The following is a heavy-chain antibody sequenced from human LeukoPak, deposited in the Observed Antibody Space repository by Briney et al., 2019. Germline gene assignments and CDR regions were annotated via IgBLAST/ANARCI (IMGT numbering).Heavy chain of an antibody. J-gene: IGHJ4*02. V-gene: IGHV3-43D*03. CDR1: GFTFDDYA. CDR3: AKDHSIAAAGFMDY. CDR2: ISWDGGST. D-gene: IGHD6-13*01. Sequence: GGSLRLSCAASGFTFDDYAMHWVRQAPGKGLEWVSLISWDGGSTYYADSVRGRFTISRDNSKNSLYLQMNSLRAEDTALYYCAKDHSIAAAGFMDYWGQGTLVTVSS.